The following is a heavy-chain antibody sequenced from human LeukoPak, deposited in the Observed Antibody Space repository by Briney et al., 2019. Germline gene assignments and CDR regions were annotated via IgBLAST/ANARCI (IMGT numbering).Heavy chain of an antibody. J-gene: IGHJ4*02. Sequence: GGSLRLSCATSGFSFTDYPMNWVRQAPGKGLEWISNIRTTAEGAKYAYYADSVKGRVTISRDDGKNTLYLHMNSLRGDDTAVYYCATDQRYAFDYWGQGILVTVCS. V-gene: IGHV3-48*01. D-gene: IGHD3-9*01. CDR1: GFSFTDYP. CDR2: IRTTAEGAKYA. CDR3: ATDQRYAFDY.